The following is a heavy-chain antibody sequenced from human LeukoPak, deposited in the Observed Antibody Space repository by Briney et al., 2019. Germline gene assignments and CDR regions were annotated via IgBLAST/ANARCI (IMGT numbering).Heavy chain of an antibody. CDR2: IFYSGST. Sequence: SQTLSLTCTVSGGSISSGGFYWSWVRQHPGKGLGWIGYIFYSGSTYYNPSLKSRITISVDTSKNQFSLKLSSVTAADTAVYYCARVIRGSGSEYFQHWGQGALVTVSS. CDR1: GGSISSGGFY. D-gene: IGHD3-10*01. J-gene: IGHJ1*01. CDR3: ARVIRGSGSEYFQH. V-gene: IGHV4-31*03.